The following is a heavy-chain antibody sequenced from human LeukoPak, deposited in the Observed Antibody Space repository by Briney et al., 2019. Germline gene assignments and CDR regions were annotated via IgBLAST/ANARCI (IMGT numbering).Heavy chain of an antibody. V-gene: IGHV1-46*01. D-gene: IGHD6-13*01. CDR1: GYTFTGYY. CDR2: INPSGGST. Sequence: GALVKVSCKASGYTFTGYYMHWVRQAPGQGLEWMGIINPSGGSTSYAQKFQGRVTMTRDTSTSTVYMELSSLRSEDTAVYYCAGDPTYSSSWYSFDYWGQGTLVTVSS. J-gene: IGHJ4*02. CDR3: AGDPTYSSSWYSFDY.